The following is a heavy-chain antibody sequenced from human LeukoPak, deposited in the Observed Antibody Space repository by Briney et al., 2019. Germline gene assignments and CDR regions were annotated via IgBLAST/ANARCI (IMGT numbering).Heavy chain of an antibody. J-gene: IGHJ4*02. Sequence: PGGSLTLSCAASGFTFDDYAMHWVRHAPGKGLEWVCGINWNGGSTVYADFVRGLFTISRDNAKNSLYLQMDSLRAEDTAFYYCAKDRTSRGWAPSDYWGQGTLVTVSS. V-gene: IGHV3-20*04. CDR3: AKDRTSRGWAPSDY. D-gene: IGHD6-19*01. CDR1: GFTFDDYA. CDR2: INWNGGST.